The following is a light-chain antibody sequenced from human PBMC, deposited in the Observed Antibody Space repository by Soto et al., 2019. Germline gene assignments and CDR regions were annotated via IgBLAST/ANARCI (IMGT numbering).Light chain of an antibody. J-gene: IGLJ2*01. CDR2: RNN. CDR1: SSNLGSNS. V-gene: IGLV1-47*01. CDR3: AAWDDSLSSLI. Sequence: QSVLTQPPSASGTPGQRVTISCSGTSSNLGSNSVYWYQQLPGMNPKLLIYRNNQRPSGVPDRFSGSKSGTSASLGISGLRSEDEADYYCAAWDDSLSSLIFGGGTKLTVL.